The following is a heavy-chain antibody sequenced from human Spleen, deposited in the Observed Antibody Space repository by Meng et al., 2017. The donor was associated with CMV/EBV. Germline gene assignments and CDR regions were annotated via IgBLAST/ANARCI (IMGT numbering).Heavy chain of an antibody. J-gene: IGHJ4*02. V-gene: IGHV1-2*02. CDR1: GSSCTGYF. CDR3: ARAPLSGFDY. CDR2: INPSNGVT. D-gene: IGHD3-10*01. Sequence: KVSCKASGSSCTGYFIHWVRQDPGQGLEWMGWINPSNGVTNFVREFQGRVTLTRDTSITTTYMELSGLRSDDTAVYYCARAPLSGFDYWGQGTLVTVSS.